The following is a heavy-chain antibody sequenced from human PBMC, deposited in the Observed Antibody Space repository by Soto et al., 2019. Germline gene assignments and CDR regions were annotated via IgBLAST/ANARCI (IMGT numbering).Heavy chain of an antibody. Sequence: ASVKVSCKASGYTFTSYGISWVRQAPGQGLEWMGWISAYNGNTNYAQKLQGRVTMTTDTSTSTAYMELRSLRSDDTAVYYCARDYHGSSFFYYYYGMDVWGQGTTVTVSS. J-gene: IGHJ6*02. CDR3: ARDYHGSSFFYYYYGMDV. CDR1: GYTFTSYG. D-gene: IGHD6-6*01. CDR2: ISAYNGNT. V-gene: IGHV1-18*01.